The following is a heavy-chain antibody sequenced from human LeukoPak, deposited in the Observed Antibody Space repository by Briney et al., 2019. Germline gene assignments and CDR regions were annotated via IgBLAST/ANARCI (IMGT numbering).Heavy chain of an antibody. CDR1: GFTFSSYG. V-gene: IGHV3-30*18. Sequence: GGSLRLSCAASGFTFSSYGMDWVRQAPGKGLEWVAVISYDGSNKYYADSVKGRFTISRDNSKNTLYLQMNSLRAEDTAVYYCAKTLDIVVVVAPIDDYWGQGTLVTVSS. D-gene: IGHD2-15*01. CDR3: AKTLDIVVVVAPIDDY. CDR2: ISYDGSNK. J-gene: IGHJ4*02.